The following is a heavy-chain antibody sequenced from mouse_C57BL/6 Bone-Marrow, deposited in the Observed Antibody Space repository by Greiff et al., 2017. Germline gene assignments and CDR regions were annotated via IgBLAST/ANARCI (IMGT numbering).Heavy chain of an antibody. CDR2: INPYNGGT. Sequence: EVKVVESGPVLVKPGASVKMSCKASGYTFTDYYMNWVKQSHGKSLEWIGVINPYNGGTSYNQKFKGKATLTVDKSSSTAYMEPNSLTSEDSAVYYCARYLGYWGQGTLVTVSA. CDR3: ARYLGY. J-gene: IGHJ3*01. CDR1: GYTFTDYY. D-gene: IGHD4-1*01. V-gene: IGHV1-19*01.